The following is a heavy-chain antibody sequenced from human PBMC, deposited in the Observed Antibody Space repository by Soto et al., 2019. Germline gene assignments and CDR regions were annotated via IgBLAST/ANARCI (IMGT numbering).Heavy chain of an antibody. V-gene: IGHV3-74*01. CDR3: ATAEVDY. J-gene: IGHJ4*02. Sequence: GGSLRLSCAVAGYTFANHWMHWVRQAPGKGLEWVSRMNSDGSLINYADSVKGRFTVSRDNARNTLYLQMNSLRVEDTAVYYCATAEVDYWRPGTLVTVSS. CDR2: MNSDGSLI. CDR1: GYTFANHW.